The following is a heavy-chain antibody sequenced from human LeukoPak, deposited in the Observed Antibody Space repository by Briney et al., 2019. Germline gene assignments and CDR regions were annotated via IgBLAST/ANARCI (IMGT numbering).Heavy chain of an antibody. CDR3: AKDQGTTGSYDY. CDR2: IQRDGSYE. CDR1: GFTFSTYG. D-gene: IGHD3-9*01. Sequence: GGSLRLSCAASGFTFSTYGMDLVRRAPGQGLEWVAFIQRDGSYEYYADSVKGRFTISRDNSKNTVYLEMNSLRAEDTAVYYCAKDQGTTGSYDYWGQGTLVTVSS. V-gene: IGHV3-30*02. J-gene: IGHJ4*02.